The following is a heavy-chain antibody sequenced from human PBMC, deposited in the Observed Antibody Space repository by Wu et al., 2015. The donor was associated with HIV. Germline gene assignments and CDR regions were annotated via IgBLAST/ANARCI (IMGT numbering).Heavy chain of an antibody. Sequence: QVHLVQSGAEVKKSGSSVKVSCKASGGTFTSYAFSWVRQAPGQGFEWMGGISPISETPNYAQKFQDRVTIATDKSTSTVYMELSGLRSEDTATYYCARDSGSYLGQYYGMDVWGQGTTVTVSS. V-gene: IGHV1-69*05. D-gene: IGHD1-26*01. CDR2: ISPISETP. CDR1: GGTFTSYA. J-gene: IGHJ6*02. CDR3: ARDSGSYLGQYYGMDV.